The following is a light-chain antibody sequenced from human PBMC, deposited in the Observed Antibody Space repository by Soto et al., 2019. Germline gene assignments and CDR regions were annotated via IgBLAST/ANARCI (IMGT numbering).Light chain of an antibody. CDR3: SSYTTSNTRQIV. CDR2: DVS. V-gene: IGLV2-14*02. CDR1: SSDVGNYNL. Sequence: QSALTQPASVSGSPGQSITISCTETSSDVGNYNLVSWYQHHPGKAPKLMIYDVSKRPSGLSNRFSGSKSGNTASLTISGLQPEDEADYYCSSYTTSNTRQIVFGTGTKVTVL. J-gene: IGLJ1*01.